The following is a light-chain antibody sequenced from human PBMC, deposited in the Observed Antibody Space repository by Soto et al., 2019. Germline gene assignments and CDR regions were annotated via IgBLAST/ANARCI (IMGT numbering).Light chain of an antibody. V-gene: IGKV1-5*01. Sequence: DIQMTQSPSTLSASVGDRVTISCRASQSVGSWLAWYQQKPGKAPKFLIYDASTLESGVPSRFSGSGSGTGFTLTISSLQPDDFATYYCQQYDNYPLTFGGGTKVEI. J-gene: IGKJ4*01. CDR3: QQYDNYPLT. CDR2: DAS. CDR1: QSVGSW.